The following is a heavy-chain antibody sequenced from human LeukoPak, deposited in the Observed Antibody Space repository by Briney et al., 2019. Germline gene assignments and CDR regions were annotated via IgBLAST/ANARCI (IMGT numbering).Heavy chain of an antibody. J-gene: IGHJ2*01. CDR2: IKEDGSEK. D-gene: IGHD3-16*01. V-gene: IGHV3-7*01. CDR3: ARGGGSGYFDL. Sequence: GGSLRLSCAASGFIFSNYWMSWVRQAPGKGPEWLTNIKEDGSEKYYVDSVKGRFTISRDNAKNSLYLQMNSLRAEDTAVYYCARGGGSGYFDLWGRGTLVTVSS. CDR1: GFIFSNYW.